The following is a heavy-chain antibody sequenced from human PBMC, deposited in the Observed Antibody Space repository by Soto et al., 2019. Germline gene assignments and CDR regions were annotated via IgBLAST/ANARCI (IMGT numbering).Heavy chain of an antibody. CDR2: IIPFFTTT. CDR3: AREGDHNFDYYSGMDV. CDR1: GGTFGTSA. D-gene: IGHD2-21*02. J-gene: IGHJ6*02. Sequence: QVQLVQSGAEVKKPGSSVNVSCKASGGTFGTSASNCVRQAPGQGLEWMGAIIPFFTTTNYAQKFQARVTITADESTSTAYMELSSLTSEDTAVYYCAREGDHNFDYYSGMDVWGQGTTVIVSS. V-gene: IGHV1-69*01.